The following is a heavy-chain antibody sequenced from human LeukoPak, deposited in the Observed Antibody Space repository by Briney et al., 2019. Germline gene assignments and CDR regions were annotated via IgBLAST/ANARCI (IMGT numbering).Heavy chain of an antibody. CDR2: LSFNSDST. V-gene: IGHV3-23*01. J-gene: IGHJ4*02. CDR3: ARAFSTTAFDY. D-gene: IGHD4-17*01. CDR1: GFSFSNYG. Sequence: GGSLRLSCEASGFSFSNYGMSWVRQAPGKGLEWVSTLSFNSDSTYFSDSVKGRFTISRDNSKNTLYLQMNSLRAEDTAVYYCARAFSTTAFDYWGQGTLVTVSS.